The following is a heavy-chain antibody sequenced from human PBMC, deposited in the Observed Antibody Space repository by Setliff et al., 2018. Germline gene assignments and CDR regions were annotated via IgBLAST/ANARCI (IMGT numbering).Heavy chain of an antibody. CDR1: GFTFSGYY. CDR3: SRDLQGSGDYVVDY. J-gene: IGHJ4*02. CDR2: IKKDGSIK. V-gene: IGHV3-7*01. D-gene: IGHD4-17*01. Sequence: AGGSLRLSCAASGFTFSGYYMQWVRQAPGKGLEWVANIKKDGSIKYYLDSVRGRFTISRDNAENSLTLQMNSLGVEDTAVYYCSRDLQGSGDYVVDYWGQGTLVTVSS.